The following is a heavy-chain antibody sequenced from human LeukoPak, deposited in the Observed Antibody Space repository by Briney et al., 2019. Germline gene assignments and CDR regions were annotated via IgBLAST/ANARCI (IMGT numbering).Heavy chain of an antibody. Sequence: ASVKVSCKASGYTFTCYYLHWVRQAPGQGLEWMGWINPNSGGTNYAQKFQGRVTMTRYTSISTAYMELSRLRSDDTAVYYCARGRWLRLTRVLEFDYWGQGTLVTVSS. CDR2: INPNSGGT. J-gene: IGHJ4*02. V-gene: IGHV1-2*02. CDR3: ARGRWLRLTRVLEFDY. D-gene: IGHD5-12*01. CDR1: GYTFTCYY.